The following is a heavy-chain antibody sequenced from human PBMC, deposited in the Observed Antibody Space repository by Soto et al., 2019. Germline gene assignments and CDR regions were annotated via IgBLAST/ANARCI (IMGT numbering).Heavy chain of an antibody. CDR1: GFTFSSYA. V-gene: IGHV3-23*01. CDR2: ISGSGGST. D-gene: IGHD6-13*01. Sequence: GGSLRLSCAASGFTFSSYAMSWVRQAPGKGLEWVSAISGSGGSTYYADSVKGRFTISRDNSKNTLYLQMNSLRAEDTAVYYCAKDHIAAATSSNWFDPWGQGTLVTVSS. CDR3: AKDHIAAATSSNWFDP. J-gene: IGHJ5*02.